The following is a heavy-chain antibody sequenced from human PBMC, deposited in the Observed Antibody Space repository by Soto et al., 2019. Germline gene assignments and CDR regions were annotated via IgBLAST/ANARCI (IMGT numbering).Heavy chain of an antibody. D-gene: IGHD3-3*01. Sequence: GASVKVSCKASGYPFTSYGSSWVRQAPGQGLEWMGWISAYNGNTNYAQKLQGRVTMTTDTSTSTAYMELRSLRSDDTAVYYCARIRFDYVPFDYWGQGTLVTVSS. CDR2: ISAYNGNT. CDR3: ARIRFDYVPFDY. V-gene: IGHV1-18*01. J-gene: IGHJ4*02. CDR1: GYPFTSYG.